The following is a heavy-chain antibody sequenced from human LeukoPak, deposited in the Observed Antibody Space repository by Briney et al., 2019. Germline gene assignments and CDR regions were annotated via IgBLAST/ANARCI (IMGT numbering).Heavy chain of an antibody. CDR1: GFTFSSYE. D-gene: IGHD6-13*01. CDR2: IRNKAKSYTT. Sequence: PGGSLRLSCAASGFTFSSYEMNWVRQAPGKGLEWVGRIRNKAKSYTTEYAASVKGRFTISGDDSENSLYLQMNSLKTEDTAVYYCARVVAAVGSYYFDCWGQGTLVTVSS. J-gene: IGHJ4*02. V-gene: IGHV3-72*01. CDR3: ARVVAAVGSYYFDC.